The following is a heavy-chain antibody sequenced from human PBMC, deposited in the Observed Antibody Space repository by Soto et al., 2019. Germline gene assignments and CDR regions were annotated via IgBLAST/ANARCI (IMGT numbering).Heavy chain of an antibody. J-gene: IGHJ4*02. D-gene: IGHD6-19*01. Sequence: QVQLVQSGAEVKKPGASVKVSCKASGYTFTGYYMHWVRQAPGQGLEWMGWINPNSGGTNYAQTFQGRVTMTRDTSISTADMELSRLRSDDTAVYYCARSLRKNEWLVAGYWGQGTLVTVSS. CDR3: ARSLRKNEWLVAGY. V-gene: IGHV1-2*02. CDR1: GYTFTGYY. CDR2: INPNSGGT.